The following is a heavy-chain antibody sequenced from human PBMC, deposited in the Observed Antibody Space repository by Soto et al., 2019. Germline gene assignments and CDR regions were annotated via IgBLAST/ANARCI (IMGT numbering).Heavy chain of an antibody. CDR3: ASEVVLTKWYFDN. Sequence: QVQLMESGGGVVQPGGSVRLSYETSGFTFTGYSMHWFRQAPGKGLEWVAVTSSDGGTKFYADSVKGRFTVSRDNSRKTLFLEMNSLRPEDTGIYYCASEVVLTKWYFDNWGQGILVTGSS. CDR2: TSSDGGTK. J-gene: IGHJ4*02. D-gene: IGHD3-16*01. V-gene: IGHV3-30-3*01. CDR1: GFTFTGYS.